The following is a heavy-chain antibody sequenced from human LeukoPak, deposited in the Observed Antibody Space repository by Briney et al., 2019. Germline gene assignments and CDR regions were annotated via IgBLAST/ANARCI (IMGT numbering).Heavy chain of an antibody. V-gene: IGHV3-9*01. J-gene: IGHJ6*02. CDR3: AKDVKGYYYYYGMDV. CDR1: GFTFDDYA. Sequence: GGSVRVSCAASGFTFDDYAMHWVRQAPGKGLEWVRGISWNSGSIGYADSVKGRFTISRDTAKNSLYLQMNSLRAEDTALYYCAKDVKGYYYYYGMDVWGQGTTVTVSS. CDR2: ISWNSGSI.